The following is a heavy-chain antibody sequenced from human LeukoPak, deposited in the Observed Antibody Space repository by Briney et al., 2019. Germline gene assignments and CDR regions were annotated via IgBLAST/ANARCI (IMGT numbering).Heavy chain of an antibody. D-gene: IGHD2-2*01. CDR1: GGTFSSYA. CDR2: IIPIFGTA. Sequence: SVKVSCKASGGTFSSYAISWVRQAPGQGLEWMGGIIPIFGTANYTQKFQGRVTITADESTSTAYMELSSLRSEDTAVYYCARGRGYCSSTSCYLIGWGQGTLVTVSS. V-gene: IGHV1-69*13. J-gene: IGHJ4*02. CDR3: ARGRGYCSSTSCYLIG.